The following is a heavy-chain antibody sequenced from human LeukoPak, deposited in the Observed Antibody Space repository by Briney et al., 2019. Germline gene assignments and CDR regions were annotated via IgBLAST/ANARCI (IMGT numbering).Heavy chain of an antibody. CDR2: ITGGGGTT. V-gene: IGHV3-23*01. Sequence: GGSLRLSCAASGFTFSSCAMSWVRQAPGKGLEWVSTITGGGGTTYYADSVKGRFTISRDTSKNTLFLQMNSLRAEDTAVYYCARMREYSGNSYPNFDYWGQGTLVTVPS. CDR1: GFTFSSCA. J-gene: IGHJ4*02. D-gene: IGHD1-26*01. CDR3: ARMREYSGNSYPNFDY.